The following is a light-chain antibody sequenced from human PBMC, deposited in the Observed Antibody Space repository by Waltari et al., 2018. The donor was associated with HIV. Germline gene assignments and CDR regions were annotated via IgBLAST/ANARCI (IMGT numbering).Light chain of an antibody. V-gene: IGLV1-47*01. CDR3: ATWDDSLNGRI. J-gene: IGLJ2*01. CDR2: AND. Sequence: QSVLTQPPSASGTPGQRVTISCSGSSSNIGSNYVYWYKQLPGTAPKPFIYANDRRPSGVPARFSGSRSGTSASLAISGLRSEDEGDYYCATWDDSLNGRIFGGGTKLTV. CDR1: SSNIGSNY.